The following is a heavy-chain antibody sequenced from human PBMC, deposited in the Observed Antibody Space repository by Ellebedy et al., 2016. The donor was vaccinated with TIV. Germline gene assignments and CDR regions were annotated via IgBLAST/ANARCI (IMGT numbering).Heavy chain of an antibody. Sequence: ASVKVSCXASGYTFTSYYMHWVRQAPGQGLEWMGWISAYNGNTNYAQKLQGRVTLTTDTSTSTAYMELRSLRSDDTAVYYCARGGYYDILTGHYYYYGMDVWGQGTTVTVSS. CDR1: GYTFTSYY. J-gene: IGHJ6*02. CDR2: ISAYNGNT. V-gene: IGHV1-18*04. CDR3: ARGGYYDILTGHYYYYGMDV. D-gene: IGHD3-9*01.